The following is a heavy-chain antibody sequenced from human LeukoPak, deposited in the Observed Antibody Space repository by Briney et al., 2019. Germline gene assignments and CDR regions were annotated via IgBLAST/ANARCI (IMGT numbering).Heavy chain of an antibody. CDR2: IKFDGNDK. D-gene: IGHD6-13*01. CDR1: GFTFSNYW. CDR3: ARGIAAAEQDY. V-gene: IGHV3-7*01. J-gene: IGHJ4*02. Sequence: PGGSLRLSCAASGFTFSNYWMSWVRQAPGKGLEWVANIKFDGNDKFYVDSVKGRFTISRDNAKNLLYLQMSSLRAEDTAVYFCARGIAAAEQDYWGQGTLVTVSS.